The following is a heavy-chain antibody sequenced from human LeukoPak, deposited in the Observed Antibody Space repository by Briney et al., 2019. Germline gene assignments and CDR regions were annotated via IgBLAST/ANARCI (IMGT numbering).Heavy chain of an antibody. CDR1: GFTFSSYG. Sequence: GGSLRLSCAASGFTFSSYGMHWVRQAPGKGLEWVAVIWYDGGNKYYADSVKGRFTISRDNSKNTLYLQMNSLRAEDTAVYYCARSQSHYGDYPYFDYWGQGTLVTVSS. J-gene: IGHJ4*02. CDR2: IWYDGGNK. CDR3: ARSQSHYGDYPYFDY. V-gene: IGHV3-33*01. D-gene: IGHD4-17*01.